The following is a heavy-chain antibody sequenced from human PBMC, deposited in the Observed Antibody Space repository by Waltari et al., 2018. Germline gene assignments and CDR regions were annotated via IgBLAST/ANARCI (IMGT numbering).Heavy chain of an antibody. Sequence: QVQLVESGGGVVKQGGSVRISCAVSVCLCGADGMHWVRQAPGKGLGWVSYIHHDEISKHYADSVKGRFTISRDNSKNTVYLHMDSLRAEDTALYYCSKDSDAFYIDYWGQGVLVTVSS. J-gene: IGHJ4*02. D-gene: IGHD2-2*01. V-gene: IGHV3-30*02. CDR3: SKDSDAFYIDY. CDR2: IHHDEISK. CDR1: VCLCGADG.